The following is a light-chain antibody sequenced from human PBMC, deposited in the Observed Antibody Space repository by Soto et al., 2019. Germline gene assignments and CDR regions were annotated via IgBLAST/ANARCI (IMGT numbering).Light chain of an antibody. Sequence: QSVLTQPPSVSAAPGQKVTISCSGSSSNIGSYSVSWYQQLPGTAPKLLIYENYDRPSGIPDRFSGSKSGTSATLGITGLQAGDEADYYCGAWDGSLTGGVFGGGTQLTVL. J-gene: IGLJ2*01. V-gene: IGLV1-51*02. CDR1: SSNIGSYS. CDR3: GAWDGSLTGGV. CDR2: ENY.